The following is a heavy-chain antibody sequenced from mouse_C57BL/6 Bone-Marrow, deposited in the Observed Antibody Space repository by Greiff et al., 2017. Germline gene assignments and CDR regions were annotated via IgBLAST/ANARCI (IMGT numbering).Heavy chain of an antibody. Sequence: EVQLQQSGAELVRPGASVKLSCTASGFNFTDDYMHWVKQRPEQGLEWIGWIDPENGDTEYASKFQGKATITADTSSNTAYLQLSSLTSEDPAVYYCTYYCYGSDYFDDWGQGTTPTVSS. J-gene: IGHJ2*01. D-gene: IGHD1-1*01. CDR2: IDPENGDT. CDR1: GFNFTDDY. CDR3: TYYCYGSDYFDD. V-gene: IGHV14-4*01.